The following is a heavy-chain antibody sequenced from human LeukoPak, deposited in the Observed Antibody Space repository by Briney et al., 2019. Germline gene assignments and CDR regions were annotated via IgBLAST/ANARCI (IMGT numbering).Heavy chain of an antibody. CDR2: IIPIFGTA. J-gene: IGHJ5*02. Sequence: SVKVSCKASRGTFSSYAISWVRQAPGQGLEWMGGIIPIFGTANYAQKFQGRVKITADESTSTAYMELSSLRSDDTAVYYCARDRRGRYCSSISCYLGCFDPWGQGTLVTVSS. V-gene: IGHV1-69*13. CDR1: RGTFSSYA. D-gene: IGHD2-2*01. CDR3: ARDRRGRYCSSISCYLGCFDP.